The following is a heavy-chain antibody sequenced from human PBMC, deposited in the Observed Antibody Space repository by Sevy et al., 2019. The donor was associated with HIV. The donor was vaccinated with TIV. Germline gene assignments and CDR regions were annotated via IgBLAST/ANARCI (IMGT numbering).Heavy chain of an antibody. CDR3: ARDERTASGMGYFDN. CDR2: INPNTGGT. V-gene: IGHV1-2*02. J-gene: IGHJ4*02. Sequence: ASVTVSCKASGYTFTDYYIHWVRQAPGQGLEWMGWINPNTGGTNYAKKFPGRVNLTRDTSITTAYMELSRLRSDDTAFYYCARDERTASGMGYFDNWGQGTLVTVSS. CDR1: GYTFTDYY. D-gene: IGHD6-13*01.